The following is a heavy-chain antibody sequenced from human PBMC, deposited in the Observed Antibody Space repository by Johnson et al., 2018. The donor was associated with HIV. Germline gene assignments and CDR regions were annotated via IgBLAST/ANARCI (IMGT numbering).Heavy chain of an antibody. CDR2: ISYDGSNK. CDR1: GFTFSSYA. D-gene: IGHD3-16*01. CDR3: ARGVVGVLSNALDI. J-gene: IGHJ3*02. Sequence: QVQLVESGGGVVQPGRSLRLSCAASGFTFSSYAMHWVRQATGKGLEWVAVISYDGSNKYYADSVKGRFTISRDNSKNTLYLQLNSLRPEDTAVYYCARGVVGVLSNALDIWGQGTMVTVSS. V-gene: IGHV3-30-3*01.